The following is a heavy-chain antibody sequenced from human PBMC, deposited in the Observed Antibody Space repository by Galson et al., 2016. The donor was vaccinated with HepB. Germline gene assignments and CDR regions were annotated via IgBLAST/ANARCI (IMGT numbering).Heavy chain of an antibody. CDR1: GGSISSYY. Sequence: SETLSLTCTVSGGSISSYYWSWIRQPPGKGLEWIGYIFYNGSPNYFPSLKSRVTISLDTSKNQLSLSLRSVTAADTAMYYCARPRSGPVGGNYYMDVWGQGTTVTISS. CDR3: ARPRSGPVGGNYYMDV. V-gene: IGHV4-59*12. CDR2: IFYNGSP. J-gene: IGHJ6*02. D-gene: IGHD6-19*01.